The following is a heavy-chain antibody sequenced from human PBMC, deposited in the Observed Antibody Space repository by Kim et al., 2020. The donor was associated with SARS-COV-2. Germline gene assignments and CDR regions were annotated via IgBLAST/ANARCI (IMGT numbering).Heavy chain of an antibody. Sequence: GGSLRLSCVASGFTFSSYAMSWLRQAPGKGLEWVSVIYSDGTTKFYVGSVMGRLTVSRDNSKDTLFLQINNLRAEDTAVYFCAKDHFRSSGDFSGQGT. V-gene: IGHV3-23*03. D-gene: IGHD3-3*02. CDR2: IYSDGTTK. J-gene: IGHJ4*02. CDR1: GFTFSSYA. CDR3: AKDHFRSSGDF.